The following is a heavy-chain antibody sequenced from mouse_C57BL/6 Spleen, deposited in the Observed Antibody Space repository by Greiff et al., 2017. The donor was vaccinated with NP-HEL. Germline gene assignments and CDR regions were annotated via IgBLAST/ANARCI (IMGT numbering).Heavy chain of an antibody. CDR3: ARWVYYGSTLYWYCDV. CDR1: GYTFTSYD. CDR2: IYPRDGST. V-gene: IGHV1-85*01. D-gene: IGHD1-1*01. Sequence: VQRVESGPELVKPGASVTLSCTASGYTFTSYDINWVKQRPGQGLEWIGWIYPRDGSTKYNEKFKGKAILTVDTSSNTACIELHSLTSQDSAVYFCARWVYYGSTLYWYCDVWGTGTTVTVAS. J-gene: IGHJ1*03.